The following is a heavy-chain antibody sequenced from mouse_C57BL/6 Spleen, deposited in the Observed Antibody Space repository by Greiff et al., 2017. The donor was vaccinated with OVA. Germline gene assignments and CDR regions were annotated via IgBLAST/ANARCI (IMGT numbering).Heavy chain of an antibody. CDR3: ARWNSWTTVIGLDY. Sequence: EVQLQQSGAELVKPGASVKLSCTASGFNIKDYYMHWVKQRTEQGLEWIGGIDPGDGDTKYAPKFKGKATITADTSSNTAYLQLSSLTSDDTAVYYCARWNSWTTVIGLDYWGQGTTLTVSS. J-gene: IGHJ2*01. CDR1: GFNIKDYY. CDR2: IDPGDGDT. D-gene: IGHD1-1*01. V-gene: IGHV14-2*01.